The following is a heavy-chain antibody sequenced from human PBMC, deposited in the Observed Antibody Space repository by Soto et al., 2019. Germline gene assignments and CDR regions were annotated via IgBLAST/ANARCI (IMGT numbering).Heavy chain of an antibody. CDR3: ARAPKVSGSSQTRPDF. V-gene: IGHV4-34*01. CDR1: SGSFSGYY. D-gene: IGHD6-6*01. Sequence: QVQLHQWGAGLLKPSETLSLACSIYSGSFSGYYWSWIRQPPGKGLEWIGEISQSGNTNYSPSLKSRVSISIDTSKNEFSLNLASVHAADTAVYYCARAPKVSGSSQTRPDFWGQGTLVTVSS. J-gene: IGHJ4*02. CDR2: ISQSGNT.